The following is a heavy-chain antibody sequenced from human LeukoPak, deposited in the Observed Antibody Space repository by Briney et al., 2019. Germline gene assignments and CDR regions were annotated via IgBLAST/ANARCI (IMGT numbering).Heavy chain of an antibody. CDR1: GFTFSSYG. Sequence: GRSLRLSCAASGFTFSSYGMHWVRQAPGKGLEWVAVISYDGSNKYYADSVKGRFTISRDNSKNTLYLQMNSLRAEDTAVYYCAQLRPMSSYCGGDWTFWGQGTLVTVSS. CDR2: ISYDGSNK. J-gene: IGHJ1*01. D-gene: IGHD2-21*02. V-gene: IGHV3-30*18. CDR3: AQLRPMSSYCGGDWTF.